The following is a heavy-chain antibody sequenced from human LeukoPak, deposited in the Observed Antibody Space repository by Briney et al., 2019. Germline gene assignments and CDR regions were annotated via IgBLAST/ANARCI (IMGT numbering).Heavy chain of an antibody. CDR3: ARLLQGVAGTWGY. V-gene: IGHV5-51*01. J-gene: IGHJ4*02. CDR1: GYSFTTYW. Sequence: GESLKISCKASGYSFTTYWIAWVRQMPGKGPEWMGMIYPGDSDTRYSPSFQGQITISVDKSISIAYLQWSSLKASDTAMYYCARLLQGVAGTWGYWGQGTLVTV. D-gene: IGHD6-19*01. CDR2: IYPGDSDT.